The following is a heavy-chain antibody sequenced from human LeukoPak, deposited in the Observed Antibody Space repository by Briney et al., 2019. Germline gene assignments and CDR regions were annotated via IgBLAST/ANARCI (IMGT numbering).Heavy chain of an antibody. Sequence: PSETLSLTCTVSGGSIRSYYWSWIRQPPGKGLEWIGYVYYSGSTKYNPSLKSRVTISVDTSKNQFSLKLSSVTAADTAVYYCARQSSGYDSGYYFDYWGQGTLITVSS. D-gene: IGHD5-12*01. CDR3: ARQSSGYDSGYYFDY. CDR2: VYYSGST. J-gene: IGHJ4*02. CDR1: GGSIRSYY. V-gene: IGHV4-59*08.